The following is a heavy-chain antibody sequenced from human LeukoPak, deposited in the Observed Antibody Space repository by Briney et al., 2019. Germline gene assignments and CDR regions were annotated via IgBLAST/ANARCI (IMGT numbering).Heavy chain of an antibody. Sequence: TLSLTCTVSGGSISISTYYWGWIRQPPGKGLEWIGNIYYSGSTYYNPSLKSRVTISVDTSKNQFSLRLSSVTAADTAVYYCARLGTGYDSSGYSIGWFDPWGQGTLVTVSS. J-gene: IGHJ5*02. V-gene: IGHV4-39*01. CDR3: ARLGTGYDSSGYSIGWFDP. CDR1: GGSISISTYY. D-gene: IGHD3-22*01. CDR2: IYYSGST.